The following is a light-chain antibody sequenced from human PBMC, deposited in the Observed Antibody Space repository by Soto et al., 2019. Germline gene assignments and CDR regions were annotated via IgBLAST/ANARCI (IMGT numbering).Light chain of an antibody. CDR1: QGISSA. V-gene: IGKV1-13*02. CDR2: DAS. Sequence: AIRLTQSPSSLSASVGDRVTITCRASQGISSALAWYQQKPGKAPKLLIYDASSLESGVQSRFSGSGSGTDFALTISSLAPEDYENYYCQQFNSYPRTVGQGTKVEIK. CDR3: QQFNSYPRT. J-gene: IGKJ1*01.